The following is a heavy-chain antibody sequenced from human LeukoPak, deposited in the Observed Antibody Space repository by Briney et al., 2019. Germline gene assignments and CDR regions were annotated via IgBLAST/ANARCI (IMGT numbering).Heavy chain of an antibody. J-gene: IGHJ4*02. D-gene: IGHD3-22*01. CDR1: GFTFSNYA. CDR2: ISGSGGST. CDR3: AKVAARILTYYYDSSGYSHFDY. V-gene: IGHV3-23*01. Sequence: GGSLRLSCAASGFTFSNYAMAWVRQAPGKGLEWVSAISGSGGSTYYADSVKGRFTISRDNSKNTLYLQMNSLRAEDTAVYYCAKVAARILTYYYDSSGYSHFDYWGQGTLVTVSS.